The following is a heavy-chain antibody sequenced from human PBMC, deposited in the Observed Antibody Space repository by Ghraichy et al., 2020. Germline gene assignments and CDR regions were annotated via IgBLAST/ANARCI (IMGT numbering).Heavy chain of an antibody. CDR2: IYYSGST. J-gene: IGHJ4*02. V-gene: IGHV4-39*07. CDR3: ARMGIAVAGAFDY. Sequence: SETLSLTQRITARRLKNRTEEQTCVRQYITRGLKWIGGIYYSGSTYYNPSLKSRVTISVDTSKNQFSLKLSSVTAADTAVYYCARMGIAVAGAFDYWGQG. CDR1: ARRLKNRTEE. D-gene: IGHD6-19*01.